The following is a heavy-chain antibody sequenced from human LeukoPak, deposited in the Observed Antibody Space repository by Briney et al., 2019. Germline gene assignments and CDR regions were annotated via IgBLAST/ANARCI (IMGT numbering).Heavy chain of an antibody. CDR3: ATYYYDSSGYLSLFDY. J-gene: IGHJ4*02. CDR2: IIPIFGTA. V-gene: IGHV1-69*13. Sequence: SVKVSCKASGGTFSSYDMSWVRQAPGQGLEWMGGIIPIFGTANYAQKFQGRVTITADESTSTAYMELSSLRSEDTAVYYCATYYYDSSGYLSLFDYWGQGTLVTVSS. CDR1: GGTFSSYD. D-gene: IGHD3-22*01.